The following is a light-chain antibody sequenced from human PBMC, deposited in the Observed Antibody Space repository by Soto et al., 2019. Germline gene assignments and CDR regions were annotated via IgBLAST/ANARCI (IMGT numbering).Light chain of an antibody. CDR2: DVS. CDR3: TSYTSSFTYV. V-gene: IGLV2-14*03. Sequence: ALTQPASVSGSPGQSITISCTGTSSDVGGYNFVSWYQHHPGKAPKLIIYDVSNRPSGVSNRFSGSKSGNTASLTISGLQAEDEADYYCTSYTSSFTYVFGTGTKVTVL. J-gene: IGLJ1*01. CDR1: SSDVGGYNF.